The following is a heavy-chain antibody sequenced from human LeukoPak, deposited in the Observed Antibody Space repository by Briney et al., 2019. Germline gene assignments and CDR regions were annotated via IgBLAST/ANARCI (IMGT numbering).Heavy chain of an antibody. J-gene: IGHJ4*02. CDR2: ISGSGGST. CDR3: AKDQGGWEHREFDY. D-gene: IGHD4-23*01. V-gene: IGHV3-23*01. CDR1: GFTFSSYA. Sequence: PGGSLRLSCAASGFTFSSYAMSWVRQAPGEGLEWVSAISGSGGSTYYADSVKGRFTISRDNSKNTLYLQMNSLRAEDTAVYYCAKDQGGWEHREFDYWGQGTLVTVSS.